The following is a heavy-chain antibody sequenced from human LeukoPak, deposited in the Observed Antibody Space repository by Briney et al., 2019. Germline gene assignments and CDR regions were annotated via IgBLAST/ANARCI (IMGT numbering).Heavy chain of an antibody. CDR3: ARSSGEGSGTYSASFVS. D-gene: IGHD3-10*01. V-gene: IGHV3-11*01. Sequence: NPGGSLRLSCAASGFTFSDHFMSWIRQAPGKGLEWVSYISSGSVSIYYADSVKGRFTISRDNAKNSLYLQMNSLRAEDTALYYCARSSGEGSGTYSASFVSWGQGTLVTVSS. CDR2: ISSGSVSI. J-gene: IGHJ5*01. CDR1: GFTFSDHF.